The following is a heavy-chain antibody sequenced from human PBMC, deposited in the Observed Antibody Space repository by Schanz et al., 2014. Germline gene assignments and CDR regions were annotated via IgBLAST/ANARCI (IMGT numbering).Heavy chain of an antibody. CDR2: VCYDGSKK. Sequence: QVQLVESGGGVVQPGRSLRLSCAGSGFSFSDYGMHWVRQAPGRGLEWVAVVCYDGSKKYYADSVKGRFTVSRDNSKNTLYLQMNSLRADDTAVYYCAKDQLANYRGSGYNWFDPWGQGTLVTVSS. V-gene: IGHV3-30*18. CDR1: GFSFSDYG. D-gene: IGHD3-10*01. J-gene: IGHJ5*02. CDR3: AKDQLANYRGSGYNWFDP.